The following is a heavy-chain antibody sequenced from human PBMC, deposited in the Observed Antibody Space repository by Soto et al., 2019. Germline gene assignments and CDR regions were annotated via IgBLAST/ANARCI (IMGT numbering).Heavy chain of an antibody. CDR1: GGSFSGYY. D-gene: IGHD6-13*01. V-gene: IGHV4-34*01. Sequence: SETLSLTCAVYGGSFSGYYWSWIRQPPGKGLEWIGEINRSGSTNYNPSLKSRVTISVDTSKNQFSLKLSSVTAADTAVYYCARGSGIAAAGTLGSRSYYFDYWGQGTLVTVSS. CDR3: ARGSGIAAAGTLGSRSYYFDY. J-gene: IGHJ4*02. CDR2: INRSGST.